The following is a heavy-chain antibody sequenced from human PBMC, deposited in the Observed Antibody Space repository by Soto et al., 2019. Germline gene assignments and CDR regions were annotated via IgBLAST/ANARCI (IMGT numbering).Heavy chain of an antibody. CDR2: IYWDDDK. CDR3: AHRVLRTVFGLVTTTAIYFDF. Sequence: QITLNESGPTQVKPRQTLTLTCTFSGFSLTTSGVGVGWIRQSPGKAPEWLALIYWDDDKRYSPSLKSRLTIPKDPSKNQVVLTMANLEPTDTATYYCAHRVLRTVFGLVTTTAIYFDFWGQGTPVAVSS. J-gene: IGHJ4*02. D-gene: IGHD3-3*01. CDR1: GFSLTTSGVG. V-gene: IGHV2-5*02.